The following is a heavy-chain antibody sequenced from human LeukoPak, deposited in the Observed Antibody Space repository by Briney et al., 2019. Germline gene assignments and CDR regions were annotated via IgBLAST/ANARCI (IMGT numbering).Heavy chain of an antibody. CDR2: ISGSGGST. CDR3: AKLGTYYDILTGYYRSSFFDY. J-gene: IGHJ4*02. V-gene: IGHV3-23*01. D-gene: IGHD3-9*01. CDR1: GFTFSSYA. Sequence: PGGSLRLSCAASGFTFSSYAMSWVRQAPGKGLEWVSAISGSGGSTYYADSVKGRFTISRDNSKNTLYLQMNSLRAEDTAVYYCAKLGTYYDILTGYYRSSFFDYWGQGTLVTVSS.